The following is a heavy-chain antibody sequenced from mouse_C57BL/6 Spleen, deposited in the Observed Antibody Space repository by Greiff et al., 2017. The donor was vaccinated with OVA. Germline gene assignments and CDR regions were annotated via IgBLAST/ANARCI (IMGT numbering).Heavy chain of an antibody. CDR3: ARGGYGSSSAWFAY. CDR1: GYTFTSYW. J-gene: IGHJ3*01. D-gene: IGHD1-1*01. CDR2: IYPGSGST. V-gene: IGHV1-55*01. Sequence: QVHVKQPGAELVKPGASVKMSCKASGYTFTSYWITWVKQRPGQGLEWIGDIYPGSGSTNYNEKFKSKATLTVDTSSSTAYMQLSSLTSEDSAVYYCARGGYGSSSAWFAYWGQGTLVTVSA.